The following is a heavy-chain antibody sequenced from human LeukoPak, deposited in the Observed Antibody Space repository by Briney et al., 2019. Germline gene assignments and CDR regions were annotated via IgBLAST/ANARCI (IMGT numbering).Heavy chain of an antibody. J-gene: IGHJ4*02. CDR3: ARDRGAMGAYHDY. D-gene: IGHD1-26*01. V-gene: IGHV3-23*01. CDR1: GSTFSSYA. CDR2: ISGSGGST. Sequence: GRSLRLSCAASGSTFSSYAMSCVRHAHGKGLEWVSAISGSGGSTYYADSVKGRFTISRDNSKNTLYLQMNSLRAEDTAVYYCARDRGAMGAYHDYWGQGSLVTVSS.